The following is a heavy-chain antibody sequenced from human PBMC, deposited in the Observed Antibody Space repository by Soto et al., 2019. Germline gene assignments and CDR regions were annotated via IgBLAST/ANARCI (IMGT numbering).Heavy chain of an antibody. J-gene: IGHJ6*03. Sequence: EVQLVESGGGLVQPGGSLKLSCAASGFTFSGSAMHWVRQASGQGLEWVGRIRSKVNNYATAYGASLKGRFTISRDDSKNTAYLQMNSLNTEDTAVYYCSRQASDFWSGKPQYYMDVWGKGTTVTVSS. D-gene: IGHD3-3*01. CDR2: IRSKVNNYAT. CDR1: GFTFSGSA. V-gene: IGHV3-73*01. CDR3: SRQASDFWSGKPQYYMDV.